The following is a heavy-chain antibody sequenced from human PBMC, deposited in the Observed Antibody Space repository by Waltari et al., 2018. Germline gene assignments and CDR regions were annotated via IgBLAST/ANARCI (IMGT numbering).Heavy chain of an antibody. J-gene: IGHJ4*02. CDR2: IHHDEISK. CDR1: GLTFSSYG. V-gene: IGHV3-30*02. Sequence: QVRLVESGGGVVQPRGSLRLSWAVSGLTFSSYGRHWVRQAPGKGLELVSYIHHDEISKHYADSVKGRFTISRDNSKNTVYLHMDSLRAEDTALYYCSKDSDAFYIDYWGQGVLVTVSS. CDR3: SKDSDAFYIDY. D-gene: IGHD2-2*01.